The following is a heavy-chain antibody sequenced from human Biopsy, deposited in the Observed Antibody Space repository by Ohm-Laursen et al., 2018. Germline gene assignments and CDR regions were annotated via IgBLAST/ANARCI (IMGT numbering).Heavy chain of an antibody. CDR1: GFSVSSYD. CDR3: AGDSICRAGVGGMDD. Sequence: GSLRLSCTASGFSVSSYDMKWVRQTPGKGLEWISYVSVNSSHIYDADSVMGRFTVARDIAKNSLYLQLNSLRTEDTAVYYCAGDSICRAGVGGMDDWGQGTTVTVSS. D-gene: IGHD2-15*01. CDR2: VSVNSSHI. J-gene: IGHJ6*02. V-gene: IGHV3-21*01.